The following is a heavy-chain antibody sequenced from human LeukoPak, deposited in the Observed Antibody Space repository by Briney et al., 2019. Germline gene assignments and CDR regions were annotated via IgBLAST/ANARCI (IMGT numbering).Heavy chain of an antibody. V-gene: IGHV1-3*01. CDR1: GYTFTNYA. CDR2: INPGNGDT. Sequence: GASVKVSCKGSGYTFTNYAVHWARQAPGQRLEWLGWINPGNGDTKYSQNFQGRVTVTSDTSAATAYVELNSLTSEDTAVYYCARERWHCRVNCYSVYYYALDVWGQGTTVIVSS. J-gene: IGHJ6*02. CDR3: ARERWHCRVNCYSVYYYALDV. D-gene: IGHD2-15*01.